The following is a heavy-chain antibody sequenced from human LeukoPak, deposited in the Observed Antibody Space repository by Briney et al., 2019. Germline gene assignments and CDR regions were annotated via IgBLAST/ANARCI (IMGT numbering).Heavy chain of an antibody. CDR3: ARERGYDSSGYYSLYYMDV. D-gene: IGHD3-22*01. Sequence: GGSLRLSCAASGFTFSSYEMNWVRQAPGKVLEWVSYISSSCSTIYYADSVKGRFTISRDNAKNSLYLQMNSLRAEDTAVYYCARERGYDSSGYYSLYYMDVWGKGTTVTISS. CDR1: GFTFSSYE. V-gene: IGHV3-48*03. J-gene: IGHJ6*03. CDR2: ISSSCSTI.